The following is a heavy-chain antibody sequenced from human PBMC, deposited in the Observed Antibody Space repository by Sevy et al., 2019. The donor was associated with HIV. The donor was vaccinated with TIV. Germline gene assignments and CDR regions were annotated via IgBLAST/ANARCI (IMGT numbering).Heavy chain of an antibody. J-gene: IGHJ6*02. CDR3: ARVRYYDSSGPYGMDV. V-gene: IGHV3-74*01. Sequence: GGSLRLSCAASGFTFSTYWMHWVRQAPGKGLVWVSHINSDGSSTNYADSVKGRFTISRDNAKNTLDLQMNGLRAEETAGYYCARVRYYDSSGPYGMDVWGQGTTVTVSS. CDR1: GFTFSTYW. D-gene: IGHD3-22*01. CDR2: INSDGSST.